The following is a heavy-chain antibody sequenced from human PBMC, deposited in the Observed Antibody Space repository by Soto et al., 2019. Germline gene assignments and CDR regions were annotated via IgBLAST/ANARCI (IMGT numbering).Heavy chain of an antibody. Sequence: GSLRLSCAASGFTFTRYSMNWVRQAPGKGLEWVSSISSTTNYIYYGDSMKGRFTISRDNAKNSLYLEMNSLRAEDTAVYYCARESEDLTSNFDYWGQGTLDTVS. CDR1: GFTFTRYS. V-gene: IGHV3-21*06. J-gene: IGHJ4*02. CDR3: ARESEDLTSNFDY. CDR2: ISSTTNYI.